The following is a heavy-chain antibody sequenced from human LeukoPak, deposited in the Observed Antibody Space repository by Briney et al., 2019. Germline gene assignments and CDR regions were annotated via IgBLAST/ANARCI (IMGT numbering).Heavy chain of an antibody. Sequence: SETLSLTCAVYGGSFSGYYWSWIRQPPGKGLEWIGEINHSGSTNYNPSLKSRVTISVDTSKNQFSLKLNSVTAADTAVYYCARRGSSGYYYWGQGSLVTVSS. CDR3: ARRGSSGYYY. CDR2: INHSGST. D-gene: IGHD3-22*01. J-gene: IGHJ4*02. V-gene: IGHV4-34*01. CDR1: GGSFSGYY.